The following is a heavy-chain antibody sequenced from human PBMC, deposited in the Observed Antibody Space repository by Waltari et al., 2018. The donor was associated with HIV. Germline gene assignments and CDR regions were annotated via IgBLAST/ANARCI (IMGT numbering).Heavy chain of an antibody. J-gene: IGHJ3*02. Sequence: EVQLVESGGGLVQPGGSLRLSCAASGFTVSITNRSWVRQAPGKGVEWVSVIYSGGSTYYADSVKGRFTISRDNSKNTLYLQMNSLRAEDTAVYYCARGRNGSRDAFDIWGQGTMVTVSS. CDR3: ARGRNGSRDAFDI. V-gene: IGHV3-66*01. CDR2: IYSGGST. D-gene: IGHD2-15*01. CDR1: GFTVSITN.